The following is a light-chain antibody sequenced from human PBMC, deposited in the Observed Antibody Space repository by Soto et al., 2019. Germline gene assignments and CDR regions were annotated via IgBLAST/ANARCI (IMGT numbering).Light chain of an antibody. CDR2: DAS. V-gene: IGKV1-33*01. CDR1: QNINNY. Sequence: DIQMTQSPSSLSSSLVDRVTITCQASQNINNYLNWYQQKPGRAPKLLIYDASNLEAGVPSRFRGSGSETDFTFTISRLQPEDIATYYCQQYENLPTFGQGTRLEIK. J-gene: IGKJ5*01. CDR3: QQYENLPT.